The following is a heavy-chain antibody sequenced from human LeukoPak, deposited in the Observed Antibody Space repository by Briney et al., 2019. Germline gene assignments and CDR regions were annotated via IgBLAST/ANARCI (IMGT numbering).Heavy chain of an antibody. J-gene: IGHJ5*02. D-gene: IGHD2-2*02. V-gene: IGHV3-48*03. CDR3: ARAATCYRCVGWFDP. CDR2: ISAGGNTI. Sequence: GGSLRLSCAASGFTFTSYEMNWVRQAPGKGLEWVSYISAGGNTIYYADSVKGRFTISRDNAKISLYLQMNSLRAEDTAVYYCARAATCYRCVGWFDPWGQGTLVTVSS. CDR1: GFTFTSYE.